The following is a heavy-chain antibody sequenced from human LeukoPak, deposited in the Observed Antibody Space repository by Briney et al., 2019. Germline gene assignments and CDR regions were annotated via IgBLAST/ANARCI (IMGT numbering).Heavy chain of an antibody. CDR1: GFSFSSYA. V-gene: IGHV3-30-3*01. J-gene: IGHJ4*02. D-gene: IGHD3-16*01. CDR2: ISYDGSDK. CDR3: ARSLQITRNSFDY. Sequence: GGSLRLSCAASGFSFSSYAMHWVRQAPGKGLEWVAVISYDGSDKYYPDSMKGRFTISRDNSKNTLYLQMSSPRPEDTAVYYCARSLQITRNSFDYGGQGTLVTVSS.